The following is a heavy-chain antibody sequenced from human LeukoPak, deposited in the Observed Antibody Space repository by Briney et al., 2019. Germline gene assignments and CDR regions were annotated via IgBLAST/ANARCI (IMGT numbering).Heavy chain of an antibody. J-gene: IGHJ4*02. CDR2: LYYSGGT. D-gene: IGHD3-3*01. V-gene: IGHV4-59*08. CDR1: GGSITGYY. CDR3: ARRSDFWSPVSDYSFDY. Sequence: SETLSLTCSVSGGSITGYYWSWIRQPPGKGLEWIGYLYYSGGTTYNPSLKSRVTISADTSQNQFSPKLNSVTAADTAVYYCARRSDFWSPVSDYSFDYWGQGALVTVSS.